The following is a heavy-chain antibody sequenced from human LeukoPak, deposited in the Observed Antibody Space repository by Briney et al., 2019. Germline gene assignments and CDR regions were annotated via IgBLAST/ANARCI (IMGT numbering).Heavy chain of an antibody. Sequence: GGSLRLSCAASGFTFSSYSMNWVRQAPGKGLGWVSSISSSSSYIYYADSVKGRFTISRDNAKNSLYLQMNSLRADDTAVYYCVKDSPPRYSGSPPAYWGQGTLVTASS. J-gene: IGHJ4*02. D-gene: IGHD1-26*01. CDR2: ISSSSSYI. CDR1: GFTFSSYS. CDR3: VKDSPPRYSGSPPAY. V-gene: IGHV3-21*04.